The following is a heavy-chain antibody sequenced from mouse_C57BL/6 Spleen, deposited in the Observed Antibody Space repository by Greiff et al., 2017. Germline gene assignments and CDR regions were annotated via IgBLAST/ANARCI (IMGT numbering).Heavy chain of an antibody. V-gene: IGHV1-72*01. Sequence: QVQLKQPGAELVKPGASVKLSCKASGYTFTSYWMHWVKQRPGRGLEWIGRIDPNSGGTKYNEKFKSKATLTVDKPSSTAYMQLSSLTSEDSAVYYCARYGGSSPWYFDVWGTGTTVTVSS. J-gene: IGHJ1*03. CDR1: GYTFTSYW. D-gene: IGHD1-1*01. CDR2: IDPNSGGT. CDR3: ARYGGSSPWYFDV.